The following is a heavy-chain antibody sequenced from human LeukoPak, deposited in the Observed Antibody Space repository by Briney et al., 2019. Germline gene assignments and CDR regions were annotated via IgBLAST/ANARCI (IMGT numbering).Heavy chain of an antibody. CDR2: ISYDGSNK. Sequence: GGSLRLSCAASGFTFSSYWMSWVRQAPGKGLERVAVISYDGSNKYYADSVKGRFTISRDNSKNTLYLQMNSLRAGDTAVYYCARGPLRMTTVTTSSYWGQGTLVTVSS. D-gene: IGHD4-17*01. V-gene: IGHV3-30-3*01. J-gene: IGHJ4*02. CDR1: GFTFSSYW. CDR3: ARGPLRMTTVTTSSY.